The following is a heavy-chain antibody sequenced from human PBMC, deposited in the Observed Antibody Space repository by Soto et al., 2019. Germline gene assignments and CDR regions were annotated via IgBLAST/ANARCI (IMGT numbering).Heavy chain of an antibody. J-gene: IGHJ4*02. CDR1: GFTFSSYA. V-gene: IGHV3-23*01. D-gene: IGHD2-15*01. CDR3: ARSWRVAPPLIDY. CDR2: ISGSGGST. Sequence: EVQLLESGGGLVQPGGSLRLSCAASGFTFSSYAMSWVRQAPGKGLEWVSAISGSGGSTYYADSVKGRFTISRDNAKNSLYLQMNSLRAEDTAVYYCARSWRVAPPLIDYWGQGTLVTVSS.